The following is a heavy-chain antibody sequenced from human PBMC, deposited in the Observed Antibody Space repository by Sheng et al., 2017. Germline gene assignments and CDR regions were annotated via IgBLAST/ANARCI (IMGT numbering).Heavy chain of an antibody. D-gene: IGHD2-15*01. CDR2: IIPILGIA. V-gene: IGHV1-69*02. CDR1: GGTFSSYT. Sequence: QVQLVQSGAEVKKPGSSVKVSCKASGGTFSSYTISWVRQAPGQGLEWMGRIIPILGIANYAQKFQGRVTITADKSTSTAYMELSSLRSEDTAVYYCARGWYCSGGSCYSELDYWGQGTLVTVSS. CDR3: ARGWYCSGGSCYSELDY. J-gene: IGHJ4*02.